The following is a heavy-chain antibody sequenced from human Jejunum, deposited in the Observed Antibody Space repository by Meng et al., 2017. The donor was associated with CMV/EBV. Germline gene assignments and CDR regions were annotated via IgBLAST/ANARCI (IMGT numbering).Heavy chain of an antibody. J-gene: IGHJ4*02. Sequence: QVQPSESRPGPVKPSQTLSIPCRVSGGSISSGDYYWSWIRQSPEKGLEWIGFIYYSGASYSTPSLRSRVTMSMDTSTNQFSLRLNSVTAADTGVYFCARDRGYSSGWGVFDYWGRGTLVTVSS. V-gene: IGHV4-30-4*01. CDR3: ARDRGYSSGWGVFDY. CDR2: IYYSGAS. CDR1: GGSISSGDYY. D-gene: IGHD6-19*01.